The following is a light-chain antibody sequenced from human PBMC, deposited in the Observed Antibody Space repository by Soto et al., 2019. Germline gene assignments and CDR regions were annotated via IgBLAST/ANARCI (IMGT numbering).Light chain of an antibody. V-gene: IGKV1-5*01. CDR2: DAS. CDR3: QQYNSYSWT. CDR1: QSISSW. Sequence: SGSVGDRVTITCRASQSISSWLAWYQQKPGKAPKLLIYDASSLESGVPSRFSGSGSGTEFTLTISSLQPDDFATYYCQQYNSYSWTFGQGTKVDI. J-gene: IGKJ1*01.